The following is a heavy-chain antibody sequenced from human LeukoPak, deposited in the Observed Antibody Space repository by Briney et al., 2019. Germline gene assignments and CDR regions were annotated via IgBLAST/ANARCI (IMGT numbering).Heavy chain of an antibody. CDR3: ARYLRYCSSTSCPAPFDY. D-gene: IGHD2-2*01. V-gene: IGHV5-51*01. CDR2: IYPGDSDT. J-gene: IGHJ4*02. CDR1: GCSFTSYW. Sequence: GESLKISCKGSGCSFTSYWIGWVRQMPGKGLEWMGIIYPGDSDTRYSPSFQGQVTISADKSISTAYLQWSSLKASDTAMYYCARYLRYCSSTSCPAPFDYWGQGTLVTVSS.